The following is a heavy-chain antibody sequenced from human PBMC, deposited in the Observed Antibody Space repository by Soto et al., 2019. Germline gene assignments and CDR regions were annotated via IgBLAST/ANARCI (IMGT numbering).Heavy chain of an antibody. V-gene: IGHV3-23*01. Sequence: GGSLRLSCAASGFTFSSYSMSWVRQAPGKRLEWVSAISGSGGSTYYADSVKGRFTISRDNSKNTLYLQMNSLRAEDTAVYYCAKDYYGSGTRSRYIDYWGQGTLVTAPQ. CDR3: AKDYYGSGTRSRYIDY. D-gene: IGHD3-10*01. CDR1: GFTFSSYS. J-gene: IGHJ4*02. CDR2: ISGSGGST.